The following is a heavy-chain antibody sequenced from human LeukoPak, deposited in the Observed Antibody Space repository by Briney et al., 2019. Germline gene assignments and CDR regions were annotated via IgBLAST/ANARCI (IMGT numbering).Heavy chain of an antibody. V-gene: IGHV1-18*01. CDR2: ISASNGNA. CDR1: GYTFTTYG. CDR3: ARDGNSSPDY. J-gene: IGHJ4*02. D-gene: IGHD6-6*01. Sequence: VASVKVSCKASGYTFTTYGITWVRQAPGQGLEWMGWISASNGNANYAQNLQDRVTMTTDTPTGTAYIELRSLRSDDTAVYYCARDGNSSPDYWGQGTLVSVSS.